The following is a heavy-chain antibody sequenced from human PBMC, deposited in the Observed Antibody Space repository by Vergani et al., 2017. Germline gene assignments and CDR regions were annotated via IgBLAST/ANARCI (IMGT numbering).Heavy chain of an antibody. CDR3: ARDRPSRFFDY. V-gene: IGHV4-39*07. Sequence: QLQLQESGPGLVKPSETLSLTCTVSGGSISSSSYYWGWIRQPPGQGLEWIGSIYYSGSTYYNPSLKSRVTISVDTSKNQFSLKLSSVTAADTAVYYCARDRPSRFFDYWGQGTLVTVSS. J-gene: IGHJ4*02. CDR1: GGSISSSSYY. CDR2: IYYSGST.